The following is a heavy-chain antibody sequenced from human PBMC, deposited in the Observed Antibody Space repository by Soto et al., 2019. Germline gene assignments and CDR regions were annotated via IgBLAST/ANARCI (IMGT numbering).Heavy chain of an antibody. CDR1: GFTVSTKY. D-gene: IGHD3-16*01. CDR2: IYSGGST. CDR3: ARDPWAADY. V-gene: IGHV3-66*01. Sequence: EVQLVESGGGLVQPGGSLRLSCAASGFTVSTKYMSWVRQAPGKGLEWVSDIYSGGSTFYADSVRGRFTISRDNAKNTANLQMNSLRAEHTAVYYCARDPWAADYWGQGTLVTVSS. J-gene: IGHJ4*02.